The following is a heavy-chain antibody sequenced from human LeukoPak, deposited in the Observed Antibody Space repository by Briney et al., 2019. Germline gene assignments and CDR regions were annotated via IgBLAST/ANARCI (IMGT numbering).Heavy chain of an antibody. D-gene: IGHD1-14*01. Sequence: GASVKVSCKASGYTFTSYGISWVRQAPGQGLEWMGGIIPILGTANYAQKFQGRVTITTDESTSTAYMELSSLRSEDTAVYYCARDLRRTSARNDAFDIWGQGTMVTVSS. CDR1: GYTFTSYG. CDR3: ARDLRRTSARNDAFDI. V-gene: IGHV1-69*05. CDR2: IIPILGTA. J-gene: IGHJ3*02.